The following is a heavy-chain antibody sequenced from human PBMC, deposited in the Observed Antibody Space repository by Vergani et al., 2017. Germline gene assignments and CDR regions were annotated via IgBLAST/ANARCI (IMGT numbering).Heavy chain of an antibody. D-gene: IGHD6-19*01. V-gene: IGHV4-34*01. Sequence: QVQLQQWGAGLLKPSETLSLTCAVYGGSFSGYYWSWIRQPPGKGLEWIGEINHSGSTNYNPSLKSRVTISVDTSKNQSSLKLSSVTAADTAVYYCARGGSSGWAYYYYYMDVWGKGTTVTVSS. CDR3: ARGGSSGWAYYYYYMDV. J-gene: IGHJ6*03. CDR1: GGSFSGYY. CDR2: INHSGST.